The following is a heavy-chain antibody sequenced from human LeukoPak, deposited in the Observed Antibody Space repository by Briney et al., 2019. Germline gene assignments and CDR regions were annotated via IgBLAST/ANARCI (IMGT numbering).Heavy chain of an antibody. D-gene: IGHD6-19*01. Sequence: GGSLRLSCAACGFTFSSYAMSWVRQAPEKRLEWLSAISGSGGNTYYADSVKGRFTISRDYSKNTLYLQMNSLRVEDTAVYYCAKGPLIEVAGTTWDYWGPGTLVTVSS. J-gene: IGHJ4*02. CDR1: GFTFSSYA. CDR3: AKGPLIEVAGTTWDY. V-gene: IGHV3-23*01. CDR2: ISGSGGNT.